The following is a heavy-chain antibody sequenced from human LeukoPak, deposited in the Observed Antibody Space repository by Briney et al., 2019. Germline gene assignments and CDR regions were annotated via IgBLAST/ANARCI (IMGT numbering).Heavy chain of an antibody. Sequence: GGSLRLSCAASGFTFSNYAMNWVRQPPGKGLEWVSAISSSGVSTYYADSVKGRFTTSRDNSKNTLYLQMNSLRAEDTAVYYCAKAPANYVDTAMGTFDYWGQGTLVTVSS. CDR1: GFTFSNYA. J-gene: IGHJ4*02. CDR3: AKAPANYVDTAMGTFDY. V-gene: IGHV3-23*01. CDR2: ISSSGVST. D-gene: IGHD5-18*01.